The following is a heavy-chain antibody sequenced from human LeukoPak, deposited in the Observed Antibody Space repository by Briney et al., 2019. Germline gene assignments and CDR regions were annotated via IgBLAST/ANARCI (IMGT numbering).Heavy chain of an antibody. J-gene: IGHJ4*02. CDR3: ARGPRYDSSGFDY. D-gene: IGHD3-22*01. Sequence: PSETLSLTCTVSGGSISSGGYYWSWIRQHPGKGLEWIVYIYYSGSTYYNPSLKSRVTISVDTSKNQFSPKLSSVTAADTAVYYCARGPRYDSSGFDYWGQGTLVTVSS. V-gene: IGHV4-31*03. CDR1: GGSISSGGYY. CDR2: IYYSGST.